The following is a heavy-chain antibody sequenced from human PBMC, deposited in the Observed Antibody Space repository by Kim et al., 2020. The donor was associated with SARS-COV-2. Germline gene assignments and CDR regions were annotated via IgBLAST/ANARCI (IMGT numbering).Heavy chain of an antibody. V-gene: IGHV1-18*01. D-gene: IGHD3-3*01. CDR1: GYTFTSYG. J-gene: IGHJ4*02. Sequence: ASVKVSCKASGYTFTSYGINWVRQAPGQGLEWMGWISAYNGNTNYAQKLQGRVTMTTDTSTSTAYMELRSLRSDDTAVYYCARGSYDFWSGYNHYYFDYWGQGTLVTVSS. CDR2: ISAYNGNT. CDR3: ARGSYDFWSGYNHYYFDY.